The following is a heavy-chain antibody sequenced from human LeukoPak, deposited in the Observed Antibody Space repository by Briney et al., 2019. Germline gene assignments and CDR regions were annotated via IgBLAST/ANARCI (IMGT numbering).Heavy chain of an antibody. Sequence: GESLKISCKGSGYTFTSYWLGWVRQMPGKGLEWMGFIYPGDSDTRYSPSFQGQVTISADKSISTAFLQWSSLKASDTAMYYCARSRDYGTDYYFDYWGQGTLVTVSS. D-gene: IGHD4-17*01. CDR3: ARSRDYGTDYYFDY. CDR2: IYPGDSDT. V-gene: IGHV5-51*01. J-gene: IGHJ4*02. CDR1: GYTFTSYW.